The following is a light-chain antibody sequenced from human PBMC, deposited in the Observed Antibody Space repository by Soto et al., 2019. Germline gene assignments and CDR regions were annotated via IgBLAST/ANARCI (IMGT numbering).Light chain of an antibody. CDR2: EVT. CDR1: SSDVGGYNF. Sequence: QSVLTQPASVSGSPGQSITISCTGTSSDVGGYNFVSWYQQHPDQAPKLMVYEVTKRPSGVSDRFSGSKSGNTASLTISGLQAEDEADYYCSSYTSRDTRVFGTGTKLTVL. J-gene: IGLJ1*01. V-gene: IGLV2-14*01. CDR3: SSYTSRDTRV.